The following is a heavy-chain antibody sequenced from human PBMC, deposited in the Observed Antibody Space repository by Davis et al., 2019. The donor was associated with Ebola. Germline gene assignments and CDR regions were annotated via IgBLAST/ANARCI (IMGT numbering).Heavy chain of an antibody. Sequence: SVKVSCKASGGTFSSYAISWVRQAPGQGLEWMGGIIPIFGTANYAQKFQGRVTMTRNTSISTAYMELSSLRSEDTAVYYCARADNWNGWYYYGMDVWGQGTTVTVSS. J-gene: IGHJ6*02. CDR3: ARADNWNGWYYYGMDV. CDR2: IIPIFGTA. D-gene: IGHD1-1*01. CDR1: GGTFSSYA. V-gene: IGHV1-69*05.